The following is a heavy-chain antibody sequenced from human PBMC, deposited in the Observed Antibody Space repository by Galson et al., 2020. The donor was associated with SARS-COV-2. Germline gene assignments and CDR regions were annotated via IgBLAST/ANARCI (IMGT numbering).Heavy chain of an antibody. CDR1: GYTFINYW. CDR2: IYPGDSET. CDR3: ARHRMADTLGVAY. J-gene: IGHJ4*02. D-gene: IGHD3-16*01. Sequence: GESLKISCTGSGYTFINYWIGWVRQMPGKGLEWMGMIYPGDSETRYSPSFQGQVTISADTSISTAYLQWSSLKASDTAIYYCARHRMADTLGVAYWGRGTQVTVST. V-gene: IGHV5-51*01.